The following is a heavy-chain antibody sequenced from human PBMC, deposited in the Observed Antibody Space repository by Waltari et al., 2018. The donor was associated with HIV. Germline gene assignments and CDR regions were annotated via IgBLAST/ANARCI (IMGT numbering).Heavy chain of an antibody. CDR3: ASAFIEYFDY. CDR2: IYHSGNT. J-gene: IGHJ4*02. V-gene: IGHV4-38-2*02. D-gene: IGHD3-16*02. CDR1: DGSVSSGFY. Sequence: QVQLQESGPGLVKPSATLSLTCTVSDGSVSSGFYWGWIRQPPEKGLEWIGKIYHSGNTYYNPALMSRVTISVDTSKNQFSLRLSSVTAADTSVYYCASAFIEYFDYWGQGTLVTVSS.